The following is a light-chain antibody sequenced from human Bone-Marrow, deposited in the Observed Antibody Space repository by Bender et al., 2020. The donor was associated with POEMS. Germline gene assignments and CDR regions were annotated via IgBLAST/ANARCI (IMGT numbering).Light chain of an antibody. J-gene: IGLJ1*01. Sequence: QSALTQPASVSGSPGQSITISCTGASSDVGRYILVSWYQQHPGKAPKLMISGVTKRPSGVPDRFSGSKSGNTASLTISGLQAEDEADYYCCSYAGSSTYVFGTGTKVTVL. CDR2: GVT. CDR3: CSYAGSSTYV. CDR1: SSDVGRYIL. V-gene: IGLV2-23*02.